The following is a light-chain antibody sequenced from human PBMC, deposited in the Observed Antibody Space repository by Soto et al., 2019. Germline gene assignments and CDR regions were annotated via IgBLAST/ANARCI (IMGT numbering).Light chain of an antibody. J-gene: IGLJ2*01. CDR3: SSYAGSNNLV. Sequence: QSALTQPPSASGSPGQSVTISCTGTSSDVGGYNYVSWYQQHPGKAPKLMIYEVSKRPSGVPDRFSGSKSGNTASLTVSGLQAEEEADYYCSSYAGSNNLVFGGGTKLTGL. CDR1: SSDVGGYNY. V-gene: IGLV2-8*01. CDR2: EVS.